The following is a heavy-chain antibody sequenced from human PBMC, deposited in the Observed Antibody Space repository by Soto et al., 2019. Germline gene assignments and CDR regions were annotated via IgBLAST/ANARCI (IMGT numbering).Heavy chain of an antibody. CDR3: ARRKSLDV. V-gene: IGHV4-30-4*08. CDR2: VHDRETA. D-gene: IGHD3-10*01. J-gene: IGHJ6*02. CDR1: GGSVSSHDYD. Sequence: QLQLQESGPGLLRPSQTLSLTCSLSGGSVSSHDYDWTWVRQRPGKGLEWIGFVHDRETADYNPSIKSRVSISVDTFKNKFSLRLSSVTAADSGVYYCARRKSLDVWGQGITVIVSS.